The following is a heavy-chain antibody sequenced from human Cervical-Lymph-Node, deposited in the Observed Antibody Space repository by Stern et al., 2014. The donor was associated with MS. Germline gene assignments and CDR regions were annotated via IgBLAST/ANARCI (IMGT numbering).Heavy chain of an antibody. D-gene: IGHD5-18*01. CDR2: ISDNGIT. Sequence: QVQLQESGPGLVKPSETLSLTCTVSGGSISGYYWSWIRQPPGKALEWIGYISDNGITNYNPSLKSRVTISADTSKNQLSLKLSSLTAADTVVYYCARDGYIYGNTFDYWGQGTLVTVSS. CDR1: GGSISGYY. J-gene: IGHJ4*02. V-gene: IGHV4-59*01. CDR3: ARDGYIYGNTFDY.